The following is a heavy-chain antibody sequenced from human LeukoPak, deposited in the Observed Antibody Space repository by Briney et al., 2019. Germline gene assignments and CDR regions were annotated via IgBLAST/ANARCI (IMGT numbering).Heavy chain of an antibody. CDR2: ISYDGSNK. Sequence: GGSLRLSCVASGFPFSSYGMHWVRQAPGKGLEWVAVISYDGSNKYYADSVKGRFTISRDNSKNTLYLQMNSLRAEDTAVYYCAKDAGYSSGWLSFDYWGQGTLVTVSS. D-gene: IGHD6-19*01. CDR3: AKDAGYSSGWLSFDY. V-gene: IGHV3-30*18. J-gene: IGHJ4*02. CDR1: GFPFSSYG.